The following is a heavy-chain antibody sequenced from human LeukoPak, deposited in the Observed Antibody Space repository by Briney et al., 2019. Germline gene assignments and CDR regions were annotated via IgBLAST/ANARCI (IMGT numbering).Heavy chain of an antibody. CDR2: IIPILGIA. Sequence: SVKVSCKASGGTFSSYAISWVRQAPGQGLEWMGRIIPILGIANYAQKFQGRVTITADKSTSTAYMELSSLRSEDTAVYYCARDLSGSYYYYYGMDVWGQGTTVTVSS. V-gene: IGHV1-69*04. J-gene: IGHJ6*02. CDR1: GGTFSSYA. D-gene: IGHD1-26*01. CDR3: ARDLSGSYYYYYGMDV.